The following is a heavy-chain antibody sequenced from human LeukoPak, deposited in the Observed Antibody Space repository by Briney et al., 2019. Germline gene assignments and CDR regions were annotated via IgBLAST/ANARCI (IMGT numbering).Heavy chain of an antibody. V-gene: IGHV4-39*07. CDR3: ARKPFGELLYLFDY. J-gene: IGHJ4*02. CDR1: GDSVTNSHNY. Sequence: SSETLSLTCAVSGDSVTNSHNYWAWIRQTPGKGLEWIGTLYYTGSAFYNPSLKSRVTMSVDTSKNQFSLKLSSVTAADTAVYYCARKPFGELLYLFDYWGQGTLVTVSS. D-gene: IGHD3-10*01. CDR2: LYYTGSA.